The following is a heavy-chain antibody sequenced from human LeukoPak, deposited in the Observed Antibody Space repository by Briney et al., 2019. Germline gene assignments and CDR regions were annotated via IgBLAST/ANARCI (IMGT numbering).Heavy chain of an antibody. CDR2: IYYSGTT. CDR1: GFFVSNNY. Sequence: GSLRLSCSASGFFVSNNYMSWVRQAPGKGLEWIGYIYYSGTTNYNPSLKSRVTISVDTSKNQFSLKLSSVTAADTAIYYCARAKTGTTWGNIFDMWGQGTMVTVSS. V-gene: IGHV4-59*02. CDR3: ARAKTGTTWGNIFDM. D-gene: IGHD1-7*01. J-gene: IGHJ3*02.